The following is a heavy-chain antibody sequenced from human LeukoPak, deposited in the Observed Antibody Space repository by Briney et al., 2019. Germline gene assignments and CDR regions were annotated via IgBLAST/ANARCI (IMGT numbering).Heavy chain of an antibody. CDR1: GGSISSSSYY. D-gene: IGHD2-2*02. Sequence: PSETLSLTCTVSGGSISSSSYYWGWIRQPPGKGLEWIGSIYYSGSTYYNPSLKSRVTISVDTSKNQFSLKLSSVTAADTAVYYCARSGRVCSSTSCYIAYWGQGTLVTVSS. CDR2: IYYSGST. CDR3: ARSGRVCSSTSCYIAY. V-gene: IGHV4-39*07. J-gene: IGHJ4*02.